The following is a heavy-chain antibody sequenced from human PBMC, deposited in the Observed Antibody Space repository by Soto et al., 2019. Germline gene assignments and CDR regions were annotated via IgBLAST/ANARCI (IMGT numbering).Heavy chain of an antibody. CDR2: IYNDGTYS. D-gene: IGHD3-10*01. CDR3: TRGPRPISTGTGAY. J-gene: IGHJ4*02. Sequence: LRLSCAASGFIFKMYWMHWVRQSPGKGLVWISRIYNDGTYSDYADSVRGRFTISRDDVNDTLYLQMNNLRAEDSGLYYCTRGPRPISTGTGAYWGQGTQVTVS. CDR1: GFIFKMYW. V-gene: IGHV3-74*01.